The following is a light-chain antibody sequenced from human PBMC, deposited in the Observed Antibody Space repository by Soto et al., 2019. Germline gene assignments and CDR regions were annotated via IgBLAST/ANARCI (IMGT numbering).Light chain of an antibody. Sequence: QSVLTQPPSVSGAPGQSVTISCTGSSSNSGAGYHVHWYQQLPGTAPELLIYADTNRPSGVPDRFSGSKSGTSASLAITGLQTDDEADYYCQSFDTSLTGLYVFGTGTKVTVL. J-gene: IGLJ1*01. CDR2: ADT. CDR3: QSFDTSLTGLYV. CDR1: SSNSGAGYH. V-gene: IGLV1-40*01.